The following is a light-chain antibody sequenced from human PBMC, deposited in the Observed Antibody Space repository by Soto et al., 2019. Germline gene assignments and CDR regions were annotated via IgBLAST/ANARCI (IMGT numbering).Light chain of an antibody. CDR3: CSYAGSSTV. V-gene: IGLV2-23*01. Sequence: QSVLTQPASVSGSPGQSITISCTGTSSDVGSYNLVCWYQQHPGKAPKLMIYEGSKRPSGVSNRFSGSKSGNTASLTISGLQAEDESDYYCCSYAGSSTVFGGGTKLTVL. CDR1: SSDVGSYNL. CDR2: EGS. J-gene: IGLJ2*01.